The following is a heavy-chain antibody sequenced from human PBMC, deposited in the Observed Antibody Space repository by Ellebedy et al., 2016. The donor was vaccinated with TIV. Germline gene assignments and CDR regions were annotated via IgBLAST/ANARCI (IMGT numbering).Heavy chain of an antibody. CDR1: GFTFSHYS. V-gene: IGHV3-21*01. CDR2: ISSSSSYM. D-gene: IGHD2-15*01. Sequence: GGSLRLXCTASGFTFSHYSMDWVRQAPGKGLEWVSSISSSSSYMYYADSVKGRFSISRDNAKNSLYLHMNSLRAEDTAVYYCARLHCSGGSCYNDYWGQGTLVSVSS. CDR3: ARLHCSGGSCYNDY. J-gene: IGHJ4*02.